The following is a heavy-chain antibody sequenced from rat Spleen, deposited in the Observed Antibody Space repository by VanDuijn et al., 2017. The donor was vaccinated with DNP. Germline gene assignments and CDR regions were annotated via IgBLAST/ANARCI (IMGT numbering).Heavy chain of an antibody. V-gene: IGHV2-45*01. CDR3: AREGYYSAYWYFDF. D-gene: IGHD1-1*01. CDR2: MWSGGST. CDR1: GFSLTSYN. Sequence: QVQLMESGPGLVQPSETLSLTCTVSGFSLTSYNVHWVRQPPGKGLEWMGVMWSGGSTDYNSALKSRLSISRDTSKNQVFLKMNSLQSEDTTTYYCAREGYYSAYWYFDFWGPGTMVTVSS. J-gene: IGHJ1*01.